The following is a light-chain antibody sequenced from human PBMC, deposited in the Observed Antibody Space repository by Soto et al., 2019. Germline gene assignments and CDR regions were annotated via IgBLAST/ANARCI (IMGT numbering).Light chain of an antibody. CDR2: DAS. V-gene: IGKV1-5*01. J-gene: IGKJ2*01. Sequence: GDRVTITCRASQSISSWLAWYQQKPGKAPKLLIYDASSLESGVPSRFSGSGSGTEFTLTISSLQPDDFATYYCQQYNSYLYTFGQGTKVEIK. CDR1: QSISSW. CDR3: QQYNSYLYT.